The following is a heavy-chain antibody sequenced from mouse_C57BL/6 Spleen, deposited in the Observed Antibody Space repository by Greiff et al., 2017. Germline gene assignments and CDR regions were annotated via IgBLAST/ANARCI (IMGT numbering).Heavy chain of an antibody. Sequence: VQLQQSGAELVKPGASVKISCKASGYTFTDYYINWVKQRPGQGLEWIGKLGPGSGSTYYNEKFKGKATLTADKSSSTAYMQLSSLTSEDSAVYFCARKNSNYGAMDYWGQETSVTASS. D-gene: IGHD2-5*01. CDR1: GYTFTDYY. CDR2: LGPGSGST. V-gene: IGHV1-77*01. CDR3: ARKNSNYGAMDY. J-gene: IGHJ4*01.